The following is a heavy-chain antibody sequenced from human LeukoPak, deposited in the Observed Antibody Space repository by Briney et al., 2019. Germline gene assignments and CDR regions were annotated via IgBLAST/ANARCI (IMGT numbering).Heavy chain of an antibody. CDR3: ASRDNGSGVVPDY. CDR1: GGSVSSGSYY. V-gene: IGHV4-61*01. CDR2: IYHSGST. D-gene: IGHD3-10*01. J-gene: IGHJ4*02. Sequence: SETLSLTCTVSGGSVSSGSYYWSWIRQPPGKGLDWIGYIYHSGSTNYNPSLKSRVTISVDTSKNQFSLKLSSVTAADTAVYYCASRDNGSGVVPDYWGQGTLVTVSS.